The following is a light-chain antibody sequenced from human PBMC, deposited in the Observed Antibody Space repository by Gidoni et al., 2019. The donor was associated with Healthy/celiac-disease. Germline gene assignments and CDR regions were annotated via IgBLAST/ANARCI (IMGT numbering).Light chain of an antibody. J-gene: IGLJ2*01. V-gene: IGLV2-14*01. CDR1: SSAVGGSNY. Sequence: QSALTHPASVSGSPGQSITLSCTGPSSAVGGSNYVSWYQQHPGKAPKLMIYEVSNRPSGVAHRFSGSKSGNTASLTISGLQAEDEADYYCSSYTSSSTTVFGGGTKLTVL. CDR3: SSYTSSSTTV. CDR2: EVS.